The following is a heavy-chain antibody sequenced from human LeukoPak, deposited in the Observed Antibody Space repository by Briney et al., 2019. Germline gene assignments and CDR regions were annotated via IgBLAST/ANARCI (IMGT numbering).Heavy chain of an antibody. D-gene: IGHD3-10*01. CDR1: GYTFTSYD. Sequence: ASVKVSCKASGYTFTSYDINWVRQAPGQGLEWMGWINPNSGGTNYAQKFQGRVTMTRDTSISTAYMELSRLRSDDTAVYYCARSGDEGGGAFDIWGQGTMVTVSS. CDR2: INPNSGGT. V-gene: IGHV1-2*02. CDR3: ARSGDEGGGAFDI. J-gene: IGHJ3*02.